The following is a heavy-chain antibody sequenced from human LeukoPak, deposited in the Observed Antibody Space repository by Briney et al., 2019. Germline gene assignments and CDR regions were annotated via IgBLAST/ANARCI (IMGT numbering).Heavy chain of an antibody. Sequence: PGGSLRLSCAASGFTFSSYEMNWVRQAPGKGLEWVSYISSSGSTIYYADSVKGRFTISRDNAKNSLYLQMNSLRAEDTAVYYCARGPSVTQVYWGQGTLVTVSS. CDR3: ARGPSVTQVY. CDR2: ISSSGSTI. V-gene: IGHV3-48*03. CDR1: GFTFSSYE. J-gene: IGHJ4*02. D-gene: IGHD4-17*01.